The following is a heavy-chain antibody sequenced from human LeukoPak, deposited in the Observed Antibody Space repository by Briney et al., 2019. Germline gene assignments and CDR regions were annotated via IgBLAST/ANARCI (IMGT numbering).Heavy chain of an antibody. CDR2: IYYSGST. J-gene: IGHJ4*02. V-gene: IGHV4-59*08. CDR3: ARQPPGSENLDY. D-gene: IGHD3-10*01. Sequence: SETLSLTCAVYGGSFSGYYWSWIRQPPGKGLEWIGYIYYSGSTNYNPSLKSRVTMSVDTSKNQFSLKLSSVTAADTAVYYCARQPPGSENLDYWGQGTLVTVSS. CDR1: GGSFSGYY.